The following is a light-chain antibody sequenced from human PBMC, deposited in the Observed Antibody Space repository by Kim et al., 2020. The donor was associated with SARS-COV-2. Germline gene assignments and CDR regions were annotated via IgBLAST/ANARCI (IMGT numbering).Light chain of an antibody. Sequence: APGERAPLSCRASQSVSSSYLAWYQQKPGQAPRLLIYGASSRATGIPDRFSGSGSGTDFTLTISRLEPEDFAVYYCQQYGSSPWTFGQGTKVDIK. CDR3: QQYGSSPWT. CDR1: QSVSSSY. CDR2: GAS. V-gene: IGKV3-20*01. J-gene: IGKJ1*01.